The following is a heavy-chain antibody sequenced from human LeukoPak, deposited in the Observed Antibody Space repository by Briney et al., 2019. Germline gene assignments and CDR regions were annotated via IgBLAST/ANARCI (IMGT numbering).Heavy chain of an antibody. D-gene: IGHD3-3*01. CDR3: AREGVSWSGSYYDY. V-gene: IGHV3-66*02. Sequence: GGSLRLSCAASGFTVSSNYKSCARQARGKGLEGVSVIYSGGSTYYADSVKGRFNISRDNSKNTLYLQMNSLRAEDTAVYYCAREGVSWSGSYYDYWGQGTLVTVSS. CDR2: IYSGGST. CDR1: GFTVSSNY. J-gene: IGHJ4*02.